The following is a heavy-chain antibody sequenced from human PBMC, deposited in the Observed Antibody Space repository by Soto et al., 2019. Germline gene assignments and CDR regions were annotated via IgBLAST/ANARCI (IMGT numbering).Heavy chain of an antibody. CDR2: IKSKTDGGTT. Sequence: EVQLVESGGGLVKPGGSLRLSCAASGFTFSNAWMNWVRQAPGKGLEWVGRIKSKTDGGTTDYATPVKGRFTISRDDSKNTLYLQMNSLKTEDTAVYYCTTDTLSRYYDFWSRYFFASYGMDVWGQGTTVTVSS. J-gene: IGHJ6*02. V-gene: IGHV3-15*07. CDR3: TTDTLSRYYDFWSRYFFASYGMDV. CDR1: GFTFSNAW. D-gene: IGHD3-3*01.